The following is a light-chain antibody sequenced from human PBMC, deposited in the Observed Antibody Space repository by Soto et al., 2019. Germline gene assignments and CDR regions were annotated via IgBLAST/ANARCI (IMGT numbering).Light chain of an antibody. CDR2: DTS. CDR3: KPANSFPLP. Sequence: EIVLNQSPDSLSLSTVEGATVSCRARQSVPNIRLAWYQQKPGQAPSLVISDTSIRATGIPDRFSGSGSGTDFTLTIRSMQPEDFATYYCKPANSFPLPFGG. J-gene: IGKJ4*01. V-gene: IGKV3D-7*01. CDR1: QSVPNIR.